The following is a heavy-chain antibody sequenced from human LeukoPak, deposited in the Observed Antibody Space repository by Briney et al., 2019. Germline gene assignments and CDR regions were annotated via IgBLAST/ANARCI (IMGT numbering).Heavy chain of an antibody. CDR3: ARDLGVGAYLLFDYISSGLDS. V-gene: IGHV3-30*03. Sequence: GRSLRLSCAASGFTFSTYGMHWVRQAPGKGLEWVAVISYDGSNEYFVDSVKGRFTISRDNSRNILFLQMNSLRPEDTAVYYCARDLGVGAYLLFDYISSGLDSWGQGTLVTVSS. CDR1: GFTFSTYG. J-gene: IGHJ4*02. D-gene: IGHD6-6*01. CDR2: ISYDGSNE.